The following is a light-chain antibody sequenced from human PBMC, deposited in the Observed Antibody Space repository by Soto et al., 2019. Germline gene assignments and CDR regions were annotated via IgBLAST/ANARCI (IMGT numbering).Light chain of an antibody. CDR3: QQYNSYPYT. CDR1: QTISSW. V-gene: IGKV1-5*01. J-gene: IGKJ2*01. Sequence: DIQMTQSPSTLSASVGDRVTITCRASQTISSWLAWYQRKPGKAPKLLIYDASSLASGVPSRFSGSGSGTEFTLTISSLQPDDFATYYCQQYNSYPYTFGQGTNLEIK. CDR2: DAS.